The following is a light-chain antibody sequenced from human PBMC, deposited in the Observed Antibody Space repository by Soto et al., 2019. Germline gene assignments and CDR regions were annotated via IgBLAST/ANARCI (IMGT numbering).Light chain of an antibody. CDR2: GAS. CDR1: QDIRSS. V-gene: IGKV3-15*01. CDR3: QQGSSWPLT. J-gene: IGKJ4*01. Sequence: EIVMTQSPATLSVSPGERVTLSCRASQDIRSSLAWYQQKPGQAPRLLIYGASSMDSGVPATFSGSGSGTEFTLSISSLQSEHLGVYYCQQGSSWPLTFGGGTNVEI.